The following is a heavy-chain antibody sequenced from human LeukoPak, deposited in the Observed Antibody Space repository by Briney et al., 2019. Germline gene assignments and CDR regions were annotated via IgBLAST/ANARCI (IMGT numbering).Heavy chain of an antibody. CDR3: ARVYYSNSYDYWYFDL. CDR2: IHTSGST. D-gene: IGHD6-13*01. CDR1: GGSISSGSYY. Sequence: SETLSLTCTVSGGSISSGSYYWSWIRQPAGKGLEWIGRIHTSGSTNYNPSLKSRVTISVDTSKNRFSLKLSSVTAADTAVYYCARVYYSNSYDYWYFDLWGRGTLVTVSS. J-gene: IGHJ2*01. V-gene: IGHV4-61*02.